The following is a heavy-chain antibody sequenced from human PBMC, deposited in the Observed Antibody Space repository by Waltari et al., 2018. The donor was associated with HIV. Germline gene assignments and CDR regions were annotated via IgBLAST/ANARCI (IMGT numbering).Heavy chain of an antibody. CDR1: GFTFRTYW. Sequence: EVQLVESGGGLVQPGGSLRLSCAVSGFTFRTYWMSWVRQAPGKGLEWVANIKPGGSAKSYVDSMKGRFTISRDNAKNALYLQMNSLGAEDTAVYYCARDGDWKSDFWGQGILVTVSS. D-gene: IGHD1-1*01. CDR2: IKPGGSAK. J-gene: IGHJ4*02. CDR3: ARDGDWKSDF. V-gene: IGHV3-7*01.